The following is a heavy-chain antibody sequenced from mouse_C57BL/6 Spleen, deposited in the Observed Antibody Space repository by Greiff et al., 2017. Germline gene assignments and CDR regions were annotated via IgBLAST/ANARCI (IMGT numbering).Heavy chain of an antibody. D-gene: IGHD3-2*02. Sequence: VQLQQSGPELVKPGASVKISCKASGYAFSSSWMNWVKQRPGKGLEWIGRIYPGDGDTNYKGKFKGKATLTADKSSSTASMQLSSLTSADSAVYVCARWDSSGYRDYAMDYWGQGTSVTVSS. CDR2: IYPGDGDT. V-gene: IGHV1-82*01. CDR3: ARWDSSGYRDYAMDY. CDR1: GYAFSSSW. J-gene: IGHJ4*01.